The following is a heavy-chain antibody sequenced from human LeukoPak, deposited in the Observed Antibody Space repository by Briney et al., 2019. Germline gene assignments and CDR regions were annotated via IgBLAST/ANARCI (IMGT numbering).Heavy chain of an antibody. V-gene: IGHV3-9*01. CDR3: AKDLDTAMVAFDY. J-gene: IGHJ4*02. Sequence: GGSLRLSRAASGFTFDDYAMNWVRQAPGKGLEWVSGISWNSGSIGYADSVKGRFTVSRDNAKNSLYLQMNSLRAEDTALYYCAKDLDTAMVAFDYWGQGTLVTVSS. D-gene: IGHD5-18*01. CDR2: ISWNSGSI. CDR1: GFTFDDYA.